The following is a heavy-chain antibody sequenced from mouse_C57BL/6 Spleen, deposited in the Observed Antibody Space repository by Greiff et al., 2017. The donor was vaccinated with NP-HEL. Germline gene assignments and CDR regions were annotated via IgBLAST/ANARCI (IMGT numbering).Heavy chain of an antibody. Sequence: EVQLQQSGPVLVKPGASVKMSCKASGYTFTDYYMNWVKQSHGKSLEWIGVINPYNGGTSYNQKFKGKATLTVDKSSSTAYMELNSLTSEDSAVYYWARGKAWFAYWGQGTLVTVSA. CDR1: GYTFTDYY. CDR3: ARGKAWFAY. CDR2: INPYNGGT. J-gene: IGHJ3*01. V-gene: IGHV1-19*01.